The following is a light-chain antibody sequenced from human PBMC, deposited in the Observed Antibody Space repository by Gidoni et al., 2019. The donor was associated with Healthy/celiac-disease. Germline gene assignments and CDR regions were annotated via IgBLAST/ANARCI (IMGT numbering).Light chain of an antibody. CDR1: QGISNY. V-gene: IGKV1-27*01. CDR3: QKYNSAPHT. J-gene: IGKJ3*01. CDR2: AAS. Sequence: DIQMTQSPSSLSASVGDRVTITCRASQGISNYLAWYQQKPGKVPKLLIYAASTLQSGVPLCSSLQPEDVATYYCQKYNSAPHTFGPGTKVDIK.